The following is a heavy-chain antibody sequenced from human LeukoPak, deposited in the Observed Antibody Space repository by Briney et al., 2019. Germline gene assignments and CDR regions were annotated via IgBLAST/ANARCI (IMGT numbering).Heavy chain of an antibody. Sequence: GGSLRLSCAASGFTFSSYAMNWVRQAPGKGLEWVSAISGSSGSTYYADSVKGRFTISRDNSKNTLYLQMNSLRAEDTAVYYCAKLAVVVPAAPRDGYYYYMDVWGKGTTVTVSS. CDR3: AKLAVVVPAAPRDGYYYYMDV. J-gene: IGHJ6*03. CDR2: ISGSSGST. V-gene: IGHV3-23*01. CDR1: GFTFSSYA. D-gene: IGHD2-2*01.